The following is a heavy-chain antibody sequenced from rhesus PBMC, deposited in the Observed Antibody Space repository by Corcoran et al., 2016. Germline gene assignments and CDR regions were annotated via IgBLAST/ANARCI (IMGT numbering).Heavy chain of an antibody. Sequence: QVQLVQSGAEVKKPGASVKVSCTASGFTFGSYAISWVRQAPGQGLEWMGVIIPLVGITNYAEKSQGRVTIPADTSTSTAYMELSSLRSEDTAVYYCARGGDCTGSGCYVEWYFEFWGQGALVTVSS. CDR2: IIPLVGIT. J-gene: IGHJ1*01. D-gene: IGHD2-21*01. CDR3: ARGGDCTGSGCYVEWYFEF. CDR1: GFTFGSYA. V-gene: IGHV1-198*02.